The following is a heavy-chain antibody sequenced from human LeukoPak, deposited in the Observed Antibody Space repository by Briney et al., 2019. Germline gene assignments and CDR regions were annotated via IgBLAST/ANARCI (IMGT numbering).Heavy chain of an antibody. V-gene: IGHV3-7*03. CDR1: GFTFSGSW. CDR2: IKQDGSEK. D-gene: IGHD6-19*01. J-gene: IGHJ4*02. Sequence: PGGSLRLSCVASGFTFSGSWMSWVRQAPGKGLEWVANIKQDGSEKYYVDSVKGRFTISRDNAKNSLYLQMNSLRAEDTAVYYCANHGSGWFIGNWGQGTLVTVSS. CDR3: ANHGSGWFIGN.